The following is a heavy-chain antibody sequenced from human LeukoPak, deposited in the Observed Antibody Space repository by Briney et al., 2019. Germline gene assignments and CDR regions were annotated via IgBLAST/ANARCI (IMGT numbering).Heavy chain of an antibody. J-gene: IGHJ6*03. CDR3: ARESSGDYDGYYYYMDV. CDR1: GYTFTSYD. V-gene: IGHV1-8*02. CDR2: MNPNSGNT. D-gene: IGHD4-17*01. Sequence: ASVKVSCKASGYTFTSYDINWVRQATGQGLEWMGWMNPNSGNTGYAQKFQGRVTMTRNTSISTAYMELSSLRSDDTAVYYCARESSGDYDGYYYYMDVWGKGTTVTVSS.